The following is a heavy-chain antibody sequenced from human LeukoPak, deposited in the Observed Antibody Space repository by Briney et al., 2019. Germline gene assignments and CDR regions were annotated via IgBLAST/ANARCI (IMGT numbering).Heavy chain of an antibody. J-gene: IGHJ4*02. Sequence: SETLSLTCTVSGGSLSSYYWSWIRQPAGKGLEWIGRVYTSGSTNYNPSLKSRVTMSIDTSKNQFSLEVSSVTAADTAVYYCARGRTRFDYWGQGTLVTVSS. V-gene: IGHV4-4*07. D-gene: IGHD3/OR15-3a*01. CDR1: GGSLSSYY. CDR2: VYTSGST. CDR3: ARGRTRFDY.